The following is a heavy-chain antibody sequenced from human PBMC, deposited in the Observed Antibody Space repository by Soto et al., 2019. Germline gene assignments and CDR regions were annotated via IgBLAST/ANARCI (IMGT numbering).Heavy chain of an antibody. D-gene: IGHD6-19*01. V-gene: IGHV1-3*01. CDR1: GYTFTSYA. CDR2: INAGNGNT. CDR3: ARGRVIAVAGRAPNFDY. J-gene: IGHJ4*02. Sequence: ASVKVSCKASGYTFTSYAMHWVHQAPGQRLEWMGWINAGNGNTKYSQKFQGRVTITRDTSASTAYMELSSLISEDTAVYYCARGRVIAVAGRAPNFDYWGQGTLGTVSS.